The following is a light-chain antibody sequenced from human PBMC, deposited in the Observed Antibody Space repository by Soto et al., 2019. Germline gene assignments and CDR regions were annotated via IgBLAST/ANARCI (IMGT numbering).Light chain of an antibody. Sequence: SVLTRPPTASGTHGLRGTISYSGSSSNIGRNYVYWYQQLPGTAPKLLIYRNDQRPSGVPDRLSGSKSGTSASLAISGLRSEDEADYYCAAWDDSLSGLYVFGTGTKVTVL. CDR3: AAWDDSLSGLYV. CDR2: RND. CDR1: SSNIGRNY. J-gene: IGLJ1*01. V-gene: IGLV1-47*01.